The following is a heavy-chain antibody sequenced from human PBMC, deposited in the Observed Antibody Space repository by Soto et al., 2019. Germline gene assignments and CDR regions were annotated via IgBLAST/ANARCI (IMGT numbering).Heavy chain of an antibody. D-gene: IGHD3-9*01. Sequence: GASVKVACKASGSNFTGYYMHWVRQAPCQGLEWMGWINPNSGGTTHAQKLQSRVTMTRDTSISTAYMELSRLRSDDTAVYYCSRKIPPHDALYDDILTGYKYCLDVWGQGTTVTAS. CDR1: GSNFTGYY. V-gene: IGHV1-2*02. CDR2: INPNSGGT. CDR3: SRKIPPHDALYDDILTGYKYCLDV. J-gene: IGHJ6*02.